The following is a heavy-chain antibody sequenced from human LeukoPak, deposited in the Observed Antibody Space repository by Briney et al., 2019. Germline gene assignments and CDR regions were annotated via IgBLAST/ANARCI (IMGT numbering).Heavy chain of an antibody. D-gene: IGHD6-19*01. CDR3: AKETVAAPPIDY. CDR1: GFTFSSYA. V-gene: IGHV3-23*01. J-gene: IGHJ4*02. CDR2: ISGSAYST. Sequence: GGSLRLSCAASGFTFSSYAMSWVRQAPGKGLEWVSAISGSAYSTYYADSVKGRFTISRDNSKITLYLQMNSLRAEDTAVYYCAKETVAAPPIDYWGQGTLVTVSS.